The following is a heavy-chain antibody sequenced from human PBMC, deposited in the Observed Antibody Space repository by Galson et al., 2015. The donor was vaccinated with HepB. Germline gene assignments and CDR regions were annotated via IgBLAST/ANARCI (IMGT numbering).Heavy chain of an antibody. J-gene: IGHJ6*02. CDR1: GFTFSSYG. D-gene: IGHD4-17*01. Sequence: SLRLSCAASGFTFSSYGMHWVRQAPGKGLEWVAVIWYDGSNKYYADSVKGRFTISRDNSKNTLYLQMNSLRAEDTAVYYCAKDSLRGDYGDPRGYYYGMDVWGQGTTVTVSS. CDR3: AKDSLRGDYGDPRGYYYGMDV. V-gene: IGHV3-33*06. CDR2: IWYDGSNK.